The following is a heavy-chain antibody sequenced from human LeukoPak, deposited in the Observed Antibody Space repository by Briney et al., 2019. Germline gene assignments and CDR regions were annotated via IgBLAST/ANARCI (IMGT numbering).Heavy chain of an antibody. CDR2: IYYSGST. D-gene: IGHD3-10*01. J-gene: IGHJ4*02. CDR1: GGSIRGYY. V-gene: IGHV4-59*08. CDR3: ARHEFDSGSLPYFDY. Sequence: PSETLSLTCTVSGGSIRGYYWSWIRQPPGKGLEWIGYIYYSGSTNYNPSLKSRVTISVDTSKNQFSLKLSAVTAADTAAYYCARHEFDSGSLPYFDYWGQGILVTVSS.